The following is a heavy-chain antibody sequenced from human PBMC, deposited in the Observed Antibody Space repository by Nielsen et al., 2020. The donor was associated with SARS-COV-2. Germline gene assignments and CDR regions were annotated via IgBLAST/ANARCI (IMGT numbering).Heavy chain of an antibody. CDR2: RYYRSKWYN. V-gene: IGHV6-1*01. D-gene: IGHD4-17*01. J-gene: IGHJ6*03. Sequence: WIRQSPSRGLEWLGRRYYRSKWYNDYAVSVKSRITINPDTSKNQFSLHLNSVTPEDTAVYYCARARGAYGDYYYYYYTDVWGKGTTVTVSS. CDR3: ARARGAYGDYYYYYYTDV.